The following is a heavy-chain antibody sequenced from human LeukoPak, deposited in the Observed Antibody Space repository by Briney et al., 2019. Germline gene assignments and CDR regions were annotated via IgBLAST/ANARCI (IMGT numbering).Heavy chain of an antibody. CDR2: INPNSGGT. CDR1: GYTFTSYY. V-gene: IGHV1-2*02. Sequence: ASLKVSCKSSGYTFTSYYMLWVRQAPGQGLEWVVWINPNSGGTNYAQKFQGRFTMTRDTSISTAYMELSRLRSDDTAVYYCASEGVFGVVITHNWFDPWGQGTLVTVSS. CDR3: ASEGVFGVVITHNWFDP. J-gene: IGHJ5*02. D-gene: IGHD3-3*01.